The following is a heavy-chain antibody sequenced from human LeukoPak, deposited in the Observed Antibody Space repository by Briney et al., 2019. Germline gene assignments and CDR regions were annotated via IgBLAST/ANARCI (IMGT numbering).Heavy chain of an antibody. Sequence: GESLKISCKGSGYTFTKYWIGWVRQKAGKGLEWMGIIFPGDSDIRYSPSFQGQVTISADKSISTAYLHWSSLKASDTAMYYCARQPHYYDSSGYYLFDYWGQGTLVTVSS. D-gene: IGHD3-22*01. V-gene: IGHV5-51*01. CDR1: GYTFTKYW. CDR2: IFPGDSDI. J-gene: IGHJ4*02. CDR3: ARQPHYYDSSGYYLFDY.